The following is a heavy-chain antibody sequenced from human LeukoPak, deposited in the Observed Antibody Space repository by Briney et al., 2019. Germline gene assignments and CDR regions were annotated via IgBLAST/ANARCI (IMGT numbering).Heavy chain of an antibody. J-gene: IGHJ4*02. V-gene: IGHV3-7*01. CDR3: ARGVWAPFDS. CDR2: IKQDGSEK. Sequence: GGSLRLSCAASGFSISNYWMNWVRQAPGKGLEWVANIKQDGSEKNYVDSVKGRFTISRDNAKNSLILQMNSLGDEDTAVYYCARGVWAPFDSWGQGTLVPVSS. D-gene: IGHD7-27*01. CDR1: GFSISNYW.